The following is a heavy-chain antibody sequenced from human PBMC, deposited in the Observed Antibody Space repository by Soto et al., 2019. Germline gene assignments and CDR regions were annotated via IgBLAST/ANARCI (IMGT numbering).Heavy chain of an antibody. CDR2: ISYGGDT. Sequence: QVQLQESGPGLVKASQTLSLTCNVSGGSIGSGDFFWGWVRQPPGKGLEWIGNISYGGDTSYNPSLQSRVSISVHTSNNQFSIKLSSVTAADTAVYYCARDSFVYDSGAYSHNAFDMWGRGTTVTVSS. V-gene: IGHV4-30-4*01. CDR1: GGSIGSGDFF. J-gene: IGHJ3*02. CDR3: ARDSFVYDSGAYSHNAFDM. D-gene: IGHD6-19*01.